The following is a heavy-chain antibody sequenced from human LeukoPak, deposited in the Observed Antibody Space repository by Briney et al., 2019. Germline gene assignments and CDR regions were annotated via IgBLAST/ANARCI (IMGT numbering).Heavy chain of an antibody. CDR2: IDHSGST. Sequence: TSEILSLTCAVYGGSFSGYYWSWIRQPPGEGLEWIGSIDHSGSTYYNPSLKSRVTISVDTSKNQFSLKLSSVTAADTAVYYCARNGGSGWWYYFDYWGQGTLVTVSS. CDR3: ARNGGSGWWYYFDY. J-gene: IGHJ4*02. V-gene: IGHV4-34*01. D-gene: IGHD6-19*01. CDR1: GGSFSGYY.